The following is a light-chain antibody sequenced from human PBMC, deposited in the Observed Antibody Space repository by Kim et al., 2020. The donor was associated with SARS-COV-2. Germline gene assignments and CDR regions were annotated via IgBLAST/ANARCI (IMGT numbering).Light chain of an antibody. CDR1: QSLLDSEDGNTY. CDR3: MQRIECTFT. Sequence: IVMTQTPLSLPVSPGEPASIYCRSSQSLLDSEDGNTYLDWYLQKTGQSPQLLSYMGSYRASGVPDRFSGSGSGTDFKLKISTVEAGDVGADYYMQRIECTFTFGGGTKVDIK. V-gene: IGKV2-40*01. J-gene: IGKJ4*01. CDR2: MGS.